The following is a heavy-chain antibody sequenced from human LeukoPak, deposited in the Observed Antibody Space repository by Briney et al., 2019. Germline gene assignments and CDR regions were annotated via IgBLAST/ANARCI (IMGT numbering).Heavy chain of an antibody. CDR1: GLTFSFYS. J-gene: IGHJ4*02. V-gene: IGHV3-48*01. CDR2: ISSFSGTI. CDR3: VRDFRGYYGSGSYWPRGGVFDY. D-gene: IGHD3-10*01. Sequence: GGSLRLSCAASGLTFSFYSMNWVRQAPGKGLEWVSYISSFSGTINYAESVKGRFTISRDNAKNSLYLQMNSLRADDTAVYYCVRDFRGYYGSGSYWPRGGVFDYWGQGTLVTVSS.